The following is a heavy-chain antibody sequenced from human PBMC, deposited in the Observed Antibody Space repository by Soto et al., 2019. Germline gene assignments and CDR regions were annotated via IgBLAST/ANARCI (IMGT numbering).Heavy chain of an antibody. J-gene: IGHJ4*02. CDR3: ARLPSSEMATILHFDY. CDR1: GYTFTTFW. CDR2: IDPGDTYA. D-gene: IGHD5-12*01. V-gene: IGHV5-10-1*01. Sequence: GESLKISCTGFGYTFTTFWISWVRQMPGKGLEWMGRIDPGDTYATYSPAFQGHVTISADKATSTAYLQWSSLKASDTAMYYCARLPSSEMATILHFDYWGQGTLVTVSS.